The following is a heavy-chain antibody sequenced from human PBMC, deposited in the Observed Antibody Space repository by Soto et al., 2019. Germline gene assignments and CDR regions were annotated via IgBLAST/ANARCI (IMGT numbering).Heavy chain of an antibody. CDR2: VNPSGGHT. V-gene: IGHV1-46*01. CDR1: GDTFTDYY. J-gene: IGHJ4*02. CDR3: ARGGHVVVVTAALDY. Sequence: QVQLMQSGAEVKKPGASVKVSCKASGDTFTDYYIHWVRQAPGQGLEWMGTVNPSGGHTTYAQHFLGRVTMDSNTSTSTLYMELTILTSDDTAIYYCARGGHVVVVTAALDYWGQGTLVTVSS. D-gene: IGHD2-21*02.